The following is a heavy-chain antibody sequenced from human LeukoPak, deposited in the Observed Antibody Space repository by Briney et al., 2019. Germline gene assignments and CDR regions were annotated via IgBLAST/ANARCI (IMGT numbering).Heavy chain of an antibody. Sequence: SETLSLTCTLSGGSIRSGSYYWSWIRQPPGKRLEWIGRIYTSGSTNYNPSLKSRITISVDTTKNQFSLKMCSVTAADTAVYYCAREGGFGELPTPFDYWGQGTLVTVSS. J-gene: IGHJ4*02. D-gene: IGHD3-10*01. CDR2: IYTSGST. CDR3: AREGGFGELPTPFDY. CDR1: GGSIRSGSYY. V-gene: IGHV4-61*02.